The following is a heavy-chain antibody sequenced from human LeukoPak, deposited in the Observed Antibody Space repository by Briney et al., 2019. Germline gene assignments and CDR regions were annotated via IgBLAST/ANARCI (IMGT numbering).Heavy chain of an antibody. J-gene: IGHJ3*02. D-gene: IGHD7-27*01. Sequence: PGGFLRLSCAGSGFTFSSYWMSWVRQAPGKGLEWVANIKQDGSEKYYVDSVKGRFTISRDNAKNSLYLQMNSLRAEDTAVYYCARLGNWGGNAFDIWGQGTMVTVSS. V-gene: IGHV3-7*01. CDR3: ARLGNWGGNAFDI. CDR1: GFTFSSYW. CDR2: IKQDGSEK.